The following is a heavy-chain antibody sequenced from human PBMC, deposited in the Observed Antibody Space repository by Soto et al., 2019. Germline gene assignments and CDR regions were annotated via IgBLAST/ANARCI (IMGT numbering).Heavy chain of an antibody. CDR2: INHSGST. D-gene: IGHD2-2*01. CDR1: GGSFSGYY. CDR3: ARGYSVPAPGGGL. J-gene: IGHJ4*02. Sequence: SETLSLTCAVYGGSFSGYYWSWIRQPPGKGLEWIGEINHSGSTDYNPSLKSRVTISVDTSKNQFSLKLTSVTAADTAVYYCARGYSVPAPGGGLWGQGTLVTVSS. V-gene: IGHV4-34*01.